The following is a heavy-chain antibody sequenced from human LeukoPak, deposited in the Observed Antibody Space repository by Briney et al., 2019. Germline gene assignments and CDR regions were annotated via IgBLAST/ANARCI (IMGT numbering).Heavy chain of an antibody. CDR1: GFTFSSYA. V-gene: IGHV3-23*01. CDR3: AKDRLPGYCSSTSCFSFDY. J-gene: IGHJ4*02. D-gene: IGHD2-2*03. Sequence: AGGSLRLSCAASGFTFSSYAMSWVRQAPGKGLEWVSAISGSGGSTYYADSVKGRFTISRDNSKNTLYLQMNSLRAEDTAVYYCAKDRLPGYCSSTSCFSFDYWGQGTLVTVSS. CDR2: ISGSGGST.